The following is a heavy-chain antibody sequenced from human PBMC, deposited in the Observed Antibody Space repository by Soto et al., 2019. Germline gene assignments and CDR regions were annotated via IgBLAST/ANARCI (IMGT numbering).Heavy chain of an antibody. CDR1: GYTFTSYG. D-gene: IGHD2-8*01. J-gene: IGHJ6*02. V-gene: IGHV1-18*01. Sequence: QVQLEQSGAEVKKPGASVKVSCKASGYTFTSYGISWVRQAPGQGLEWMGWISAYNGNTNYAQKLQGRVTMTTDTSTSTAYMELRSLRSDDTAVYYCARDKARDILLMVYAPGYDYYGMDVWGQGTTVTVSS. CDR2: ISAYNGNT. CDR3: ARDKARDILLMVYAPGYDYYGMDV.